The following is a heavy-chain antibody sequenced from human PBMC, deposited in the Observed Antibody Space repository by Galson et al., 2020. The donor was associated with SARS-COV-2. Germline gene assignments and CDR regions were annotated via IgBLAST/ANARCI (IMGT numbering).Heavy chain of an antibody. CDR1: GGSFRNYY. Sequence: SETLSLTCAVYGGSFRNYYWTWIRQSPEKGLEWHGEINHRGSTNYNPSLKSRVAMSVDASKNQFSLSLSSVTAADTAVYYCARGAEERRIIVVAPYYYSYMDVWGSGTTVTVSS. CDR3: ARGAEERRIIVVAPYYYSYMDV. J-gene: IGHJ6*03. CDR2: INHRGST. V-gene: IGHV4-34*01. D-gene: IGHD2-15*01.